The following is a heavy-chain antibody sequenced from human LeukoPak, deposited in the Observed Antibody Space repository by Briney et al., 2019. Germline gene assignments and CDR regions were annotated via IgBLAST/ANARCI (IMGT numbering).Heavy chain of an antibody. V-gene: IGHV5-10-1*01. D-gene: IGHD4-17*01. Sequence: GGSLKISCKGSGYSFTSYWISWVRQMPGKGLEWMGRIDPSDSYTNYSPSFQGHVTISADKSISTAYLQWSSLKASDTAMYYCASNYGDYKGDFDYWGQGTLVTVSS. CDR1: GYSFTSYW. CDR2: IDPSDSYT. J-gene: IGHJ4*02. CDR3: ASNYGDYKGDFDY.